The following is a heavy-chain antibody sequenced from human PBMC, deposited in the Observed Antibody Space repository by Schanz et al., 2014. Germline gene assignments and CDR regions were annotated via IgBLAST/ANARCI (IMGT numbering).Heavy chain of an antibody. CDR1: GFTFSTYW. V-gene: IGHV3-7*01. D-gene: IGHD2-8*01. Sequence: EVQLVESGGGLVQPGGSLRLSCAASGFTFSTYWMSWVRQAPGKGLEWVANIKQDESERSYVDSVKGRFTISRDNAKKSLFLQMNSLRAEDTAVYYCARLGRMGAFDIWGQGTMVTVSS. J-gene: IGHJ3*02. CDR2: IKQDESER. CDR3: ARLGRMGAFDI.